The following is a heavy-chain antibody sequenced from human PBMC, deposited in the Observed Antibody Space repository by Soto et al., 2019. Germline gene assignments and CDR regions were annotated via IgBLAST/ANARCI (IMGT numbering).Heavy chain of an antibody. J-gene: IGHJ4*02. CDR1: GYTFTTYD. D-gene: IGHD6-6*01. CDR3: VALAR. V-gene: IGHV1-8*01. CDR2: MKPSSGDT. Sequence: QVQLVQSGAEVTEPGASVKVSCMASGYTFTTYDINWVRQATGQGLEWMGWMKPSSGDTGYGQKFQGRVALTRDTSTSTAYMELSGLKSEDTAVYYCVALARWGQGTLVTVSS.